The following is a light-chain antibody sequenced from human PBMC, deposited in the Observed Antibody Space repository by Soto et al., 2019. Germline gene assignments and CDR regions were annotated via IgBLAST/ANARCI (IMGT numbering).Light chain of an antibody. V-gene: IGKV3-20*01. CDR1: QSVSNNY. CDR3: QQYNNWPGT. Sequence: IVLTHSPCTLSLSTGARATLSCRASQSVSNNYLAWYQQKPGQAPRLLIYGASNRATGIPDRFSGSGSGTDFTLTISRLEPEDFAVYYCQQYNNWPGTFGQGTKVDIK. J-gene: IGKJ1*01. CDR2: GAS.